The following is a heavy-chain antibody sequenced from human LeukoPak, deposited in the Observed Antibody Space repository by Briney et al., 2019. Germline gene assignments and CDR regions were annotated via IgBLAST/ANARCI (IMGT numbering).Heavy chain of an antibody. CDR2: INPSGGST. CDR3: ARDGRVGSSSHYYFDY. V-gene: IGHV1-46*01. J-gene: IGHJ4*02. D-gene: IGHD6-13*01. Sequence: ASVKLSCKASGYTFTSYYMHWVRQAPGQGLEWMGIINPSGGSTSYAQKFQGRVTMTRDTSTSTVYMELSSLRSEDTAVYYCARDGRVGSSSHYYFDYWGQGTLVTVSS. CDR1: GYTFTSYY.